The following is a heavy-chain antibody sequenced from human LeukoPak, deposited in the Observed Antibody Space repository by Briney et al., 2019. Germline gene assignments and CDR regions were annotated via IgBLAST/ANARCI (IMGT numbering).Heavy chain of an antibody. V-gene: IGHV3-11*05. CDR2: IGSSSTYT. CDR3: SRGYSSSWYSY. CDR1: GFTLSDLY. J-gene: IGHJ4*02. Sequence: NPGGSLRHSCAASGFTLSDLYMSCLRQAPGKGLEWVSYIGSSSTYTYYADSVKGRFTISRDNAKNSLYLQMNSLRAEDTAVDYCSRGYSSSWYSYWGQGTLVTVSS. D-gene: IGHD6-13*01.